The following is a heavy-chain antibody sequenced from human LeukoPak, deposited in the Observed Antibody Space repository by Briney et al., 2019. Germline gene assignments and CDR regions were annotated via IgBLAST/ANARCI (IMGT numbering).Heavy chain of an antibody. CDR1: GFTFSSYW. CDR3: ARSPLRSVAGTDY. CDR2: INSDGSST. D-gene: IGHD6-19*01. J-gene: IGHJ4*02. V-gene: IGHV3-74*01. Sequence: GGSLRLSCAASGFTFSSYWMHWVRQAPGKGLVWFSRINSDGSSTSYADSVKGRFTISRDNAKNTLYLQMNSLRAEDTAVYYCARSPLRSVAGTDYWGQGTLVTVSS.